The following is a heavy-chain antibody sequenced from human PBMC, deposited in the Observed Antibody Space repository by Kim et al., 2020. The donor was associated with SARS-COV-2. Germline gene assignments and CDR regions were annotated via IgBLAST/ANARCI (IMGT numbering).Heavy chain of an antibody. CDR3: ARTRAPYYDSSGYPY. V-gene: IGHV1-3*01. J-gene: IGHJ4*02. Sequence: ASVKVSCKASGYTFTSYAMHWVRQAPGQRLEWMGWINAGNGNTKYSQKFQGRVTITRDTSASTAYMELSSLRSEDTAVYYCARTRAPYYDSSGYPYWGQGTLVTVSS. CDR1: GYTFTSYA. CDR2: INAGNGNT. D-gene: IGHD3-22*01.